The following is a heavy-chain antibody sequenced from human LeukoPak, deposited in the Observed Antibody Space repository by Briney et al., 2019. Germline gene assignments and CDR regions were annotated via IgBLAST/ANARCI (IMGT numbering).Heavy chain of an antibody. CDR1: GGIFSRYD. D-gene: IGHD6-6*01. V-gene: IGHV1-69*13. CDR3: AWGLYSSFQYYYYYYYRYV. Sequence: SVKVSCKASGGIFSRYDLSWVGQAPGQGLAWMGGMIPLFDTANYAQKCQSRVTITADESTSTAYMELSSLRSEDTAVYYCAWGLYSSFQYYYYYYYRYVFGKGTTFTVSS. CDR2: MIPLFDTA. J-gene: IGHJ6*03.